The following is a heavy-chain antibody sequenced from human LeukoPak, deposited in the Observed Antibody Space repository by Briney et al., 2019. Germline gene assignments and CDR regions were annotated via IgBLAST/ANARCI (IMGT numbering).Heavy chain of an antibody. CDR3: AREVGYCSGGSCYHLYFDY. CDR1: GYTLNELS. J-gene: IGHJ4*02. CDR2: FDPEDGET. D-gene: IGHD2-15*01. Sequence: ASVKVSCKVSGYTLNELSMHWVRQAPGKGLEWMGGFDPEDGETTYAQKFQGRVTMTRDTSTSTVYMELSSLRSEDTAVYYCAREVGYCSGGSCYHLYFDYWGQGTLVTVSS. V-gene: IGHV1-24*01.